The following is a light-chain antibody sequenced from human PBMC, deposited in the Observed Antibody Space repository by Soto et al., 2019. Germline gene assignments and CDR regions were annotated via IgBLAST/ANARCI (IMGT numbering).Light chain of an antibody. CDR3: QQSYSTLPK. Sequence: DIQMTQSPSSLPASVGDRVTITCRASQSISSYLNWYQQKPGKAPKLLIYAASSLQSGVPSRFSGSGSGTDFTLTISSLQPEDFATYYCQQSYSTLPKFGQGTKVDIK. J-gene: IGKJ1*01. CDR1: QSISSY. CDR2: AAS. V-gene: IGKV1-39*01.